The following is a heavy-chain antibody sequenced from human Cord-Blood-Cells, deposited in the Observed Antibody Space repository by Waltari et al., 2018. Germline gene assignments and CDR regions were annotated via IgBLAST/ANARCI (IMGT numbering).Heavy chain of an antibody. J-gene: IGHJ6*03. CDR1: GFTFSNAW. D-gene: IGHD2-2*01. V-gene: IGHV3-15*01. Sequence: EVQLVESGGGLVKPGGSLRLSGAASGFTFSNAWRSWVRQAPGKGLEWVGRIKSKTDGGTTDYAAPVKGRFTISRDDSKNTLYLQMNSLKTEDTAVYYCTTCSSTSCYYYYYMDVWGKGTTVTVSS. CDR3: TTCSSTSCYYYYYMDV. CDR2: IKSKTDGGTT.